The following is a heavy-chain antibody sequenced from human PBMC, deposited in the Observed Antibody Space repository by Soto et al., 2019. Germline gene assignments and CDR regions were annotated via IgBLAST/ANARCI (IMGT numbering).Heavy chain of an antibody. D-gene: IGHD3-22*01. Sequence: QVQLVQSGAEVKKPGSSVKVSCTASGGTFSSYAISWVRQAPGQGLEWMGGIIPIFGTANYAQKFQGRVTITADKSTSTAYMELSSLRSEDTAVYYCASPGDYDSSGHPGWFDPWGQGTLVTVSS. CDR1: GGTFSSYA. CDR2: IIPIFGTA. J-gene: IGHJ5*02. V-gene: IGHV1-69*06. CDR3: ASPGDYDSSGHPGWFDP.